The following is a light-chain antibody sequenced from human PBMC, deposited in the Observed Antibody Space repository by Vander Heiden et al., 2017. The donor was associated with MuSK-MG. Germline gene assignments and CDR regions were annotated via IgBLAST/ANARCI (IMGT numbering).Light chain of an antibody. J-gene: IGLJ2*01. CDR2: DIN. Sequence: QSALTQPASVSGSPGQSITISCIGTSSDVGSYNFVSWYQQYPGKAPKLMIYDINKRPSGISNRFSGSKSGNTASLTISGLQADDEAEYYCCSYGGNRDLFFGGGTKLTGL. CDR3: CSYGGNRDLF. CDR1: SSDVGSYNF. V-gene: IGLV2-23*02.